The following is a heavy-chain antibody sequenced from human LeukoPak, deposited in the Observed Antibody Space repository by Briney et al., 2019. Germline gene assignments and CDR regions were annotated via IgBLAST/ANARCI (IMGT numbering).Heavy chain of an antibody. CDR3: ARGGVVVTAPTFDY. V-gene: IGHV1-46*01. CDR1: VYTLTSYY. J-gene: IGHJ4*02. CDR2: INPSGGST. D-gene: IGHD2-21*02. Sequence: ASVTDSSKAFVYTLTSYYMHWVRQTPGQGLEWMGIINPSGGSTSYAQKFQGRVTMTRDTSTSTVYMELSSLRSEDTAVYYCARGGVVVTAPTFDYWGQGTLVTVSS.